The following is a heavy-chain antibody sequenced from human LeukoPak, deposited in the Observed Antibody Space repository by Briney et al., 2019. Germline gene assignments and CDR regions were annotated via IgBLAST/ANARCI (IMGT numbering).Heavy chain of an antibody. CDR1: GGSISSYY. CDR2: IYYSGST. Sequence: PSETLSLTCTVSGGSISSYYWSWIRQPPGKGLEWIGYIYYSGSTNYNPSLKSRVTISVDPSKNQFSLKLSSVTAADTAVYYCARVAGWELNYYYYYTDVWGKGTTVTVSS. J-gene: IGHJ6*03. V-gene: IGHV4-59*08. D-gene: IGHD1-26*01. CDR3: ARVAGWELNYYYYYTDV.